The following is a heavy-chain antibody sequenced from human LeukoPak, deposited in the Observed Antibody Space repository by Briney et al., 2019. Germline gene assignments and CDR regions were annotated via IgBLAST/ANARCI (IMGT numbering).Heavy chain of an antibody. CDR2: IYTSGST. Sequence: SETLSLTCTVSGGSISSYYWSWIRQPAGKGLEWIGRIYTSGSTYYNPSLKSRVTMSVDTSKNQFSLKLSSVTAADTAVYYCARDRPFAAAGTGTNWFDPWGQGTLVTVSS. J-gene: IGHJ5*02. CDR3: ARDRPFAAAGTGTNWFDP. CDR1: GGSISSYY. V-gene: IGHV4-4*07. D-gene: IGHD6-13*01.